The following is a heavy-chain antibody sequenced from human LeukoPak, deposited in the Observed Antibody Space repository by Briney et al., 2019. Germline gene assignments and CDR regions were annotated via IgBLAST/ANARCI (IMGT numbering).Heavy chain of an antibody. CDR3: ARDLTADY. CDR2: IHHSGTT. D-gene: IGHD7-27*01. CDR1: GYSISSGYF. J-gene: IGHJ4*02. Sequence: SETLSLTCTVSGYSISSGYFWGWIRQSPGKGLEWIGTIHHSGTTYYNPSLKSRVTISVDTSKNQFSLKLSSVTAADTAVYYCARDLTADYWGQGTLVTVSS. V-gene: IGHV4-38-2*02.